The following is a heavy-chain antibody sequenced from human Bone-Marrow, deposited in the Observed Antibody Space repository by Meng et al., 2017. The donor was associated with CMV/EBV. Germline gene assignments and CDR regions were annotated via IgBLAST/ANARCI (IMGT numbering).Heavy chain of an antibody. V-gene: IGHV1-2*02. D-gene: IGHD2-21*01. CDR2: INPNSGTT. J-gene: IGHJ5*02. Sequence: ASVKVSCKASGYTFTGYYMHWVRQAPGQGLEWMGWINPNSGTTNYAQKFQGRVTMTRDTSISTAYMELSRLRSDDTAVYYCARGSFRVIAIPVLSHGFDPWGQGTRVTVSS. CDR3: ARGSFRVIAIPVLSHGFDP. CDR1: GYTFTGYY.